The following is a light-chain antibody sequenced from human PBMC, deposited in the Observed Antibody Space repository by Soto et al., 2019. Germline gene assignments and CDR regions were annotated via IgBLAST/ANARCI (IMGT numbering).Light chain of an antibody. CDR3: QQYSNWPET. CDR1: QSISSN. J-gene: IGKJ1*01. Sequence: EIVMTQSPATLSVSPGERASLSCRASQSISSNLAWYQQKPGQAPRLLIYDASTRATGIPARFSGSGSGTEFPLTISSLQSEDFAVYYCQQYSNWPETFGQGTKVEIK. V-gene: IGKV3-15*01. CDR2: DAS.